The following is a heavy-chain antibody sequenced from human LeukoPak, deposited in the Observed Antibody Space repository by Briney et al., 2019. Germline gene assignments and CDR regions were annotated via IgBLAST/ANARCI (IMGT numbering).Heavy chain of an antibody. CDR3: SKDGGSGWFINWFDP. CDR2: ISWDGGST. V-gene: IGHV3-43*01. Sequence: GSLRLSCAASGFPFDDYTMHWVRQAPGKGLEWVSLISWDGGSTYYADSVKGRFTISRDNSKNSLYLQMNSLRTEDTALYYCSKDGGSGWFINWFDPWGQGTLVTVSS. D-gene: IGHD6-19*01. CDR1: GFPFDDYT. J-gene: IGHJ5*02.